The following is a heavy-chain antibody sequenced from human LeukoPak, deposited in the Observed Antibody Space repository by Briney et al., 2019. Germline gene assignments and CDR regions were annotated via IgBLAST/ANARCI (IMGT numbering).Heavy chain of an antibody. CDR3: ARAEYDFWSGYYSGFDY. CDR2: IYYSGST. CDR1: GGSISSYY. V-gene: IGHV4-59*01. D-gene: IGHD3-3*01. J-gene: IGHJ4*02. Sequence: SETLSLTCTVSGGSISSYYWSWIRQPPGKGLEWIGYIYYSGSTNYNPSLKSRVTISVDTSKNQFSLKLNSVTAADTAVYYCARAEYDFWSGYYSGFDYWGQGTLVTVSS.